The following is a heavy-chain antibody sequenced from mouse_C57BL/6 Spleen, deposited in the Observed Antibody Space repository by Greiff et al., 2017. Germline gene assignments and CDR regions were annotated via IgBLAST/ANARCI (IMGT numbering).Heavy chain of an antibody. CDR1: GYTFTSYG. J-gene: IGHJ1*03. Sequence: EVQGVESGAELVRPGSSVKMSCKTSGYTFTSYGINWVKQRPGQGLEWIGYIYIGNGYTEYNEKFKGKATLTSDTSSSTAYMQLSSLTSEDSAIYFCASLITTVVAPNGFDVWGTGTTVTVSS. V-gene: IGHV1-58*01. D-gene: IGHD1-1*01. CDR3: ASLITTVVAPNGFDV. CDR2: IYIGNGYT.